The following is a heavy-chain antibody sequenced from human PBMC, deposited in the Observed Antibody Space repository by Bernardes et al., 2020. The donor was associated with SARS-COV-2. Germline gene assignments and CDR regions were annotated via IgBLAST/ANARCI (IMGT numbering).Heavy chain of an antibody. CDR2: IYCSGSS. Sequence: SETLSLTCTVSGGSINNYYWSWIRQPPGKGLEWIGYIYCSGSSNYNPSLRSRVSVSGDTSKNQISLRLYSVTAADTAIYFCAVRDYYYFDLWGQGTLVTVAS. V-gene: IGHV4-59*01. CDR3: AVRDYYYFDL. CDR1: GGSINNYY. J-gene: IGHJ4*02. D-gene: IGHD4-17*01.